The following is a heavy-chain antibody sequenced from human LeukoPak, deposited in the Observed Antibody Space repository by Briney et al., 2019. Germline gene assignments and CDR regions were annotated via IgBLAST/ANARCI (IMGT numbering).Heavy chain of an antibody. CDR1: GFTFSSYT. CDR3: AKDGGLWVSAHWGDS. CDR2: ITTSDGNT. D-gene: IGHD7-27*01. J-gene: IGHJ4*02. V-gene: IGHV3-23*01. Sequence: PGGSLRLSCAASGFTFSSYTMSWVRQAPGKGLEWVSTITTSDGNTYYADSVKGRFTVSRDKSKNTLFLQMNSLRAEDTAVYYCAKDGGLWVSAHWGDSWGRGTLVTVSS.